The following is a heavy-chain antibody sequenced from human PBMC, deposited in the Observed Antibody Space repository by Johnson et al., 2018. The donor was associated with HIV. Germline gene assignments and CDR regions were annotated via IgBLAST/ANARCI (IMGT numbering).Heavy chain of an antibody. J-gene: IGHJ3*02. CDR2: IGTAGDT. Sequence: VQLVESGGGLVQTGGSLRLSCADSGFTFSRYDMHWVRQVTGKGLEWVSAIGTAGDTYYPGSVKGRFTVSRENAKHTLYLQMNSLKTEDTAVYYCTTEELERPHDAFDIWGQGTMVTVSS. D-gene: IGHD1-1*01. CDR1: GFTFSRYD. V-gene: IGHV3-13*01. CDR3: TTEELERPHDAFDI.